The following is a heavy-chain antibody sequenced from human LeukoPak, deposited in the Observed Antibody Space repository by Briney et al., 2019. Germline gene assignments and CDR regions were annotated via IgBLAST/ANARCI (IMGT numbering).Heavy chain of an antibody. D-gene: IGHD3-10*01. Sequence: SGTPSLTCAVSGGSISSSNWRSWVRHPPGKGLEWIGEIYHSGSTNYNPPLKSRDTISVDKSKIQYSLKLSSVTAADTAVYYCARVRGSGSPVPFYYWGQGTLVTVSS. CDR2: IYHSGST. CDR1: GGSISSSNW. CDR3: ARVRGSGSPVPFYY. J-gene: IGHJ4*02. V-gene: IGHV4-4*02.